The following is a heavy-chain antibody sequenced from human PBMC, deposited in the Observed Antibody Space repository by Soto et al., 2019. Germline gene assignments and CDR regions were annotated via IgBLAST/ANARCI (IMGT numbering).Heavy chain of an antibody. J-gene: IGHJ5*02. V-gene: IGHV3-33*01. D-gene: IGHD6-19*01. CDR1: GFTFSSYG. CDR2: IWYDGSNK. Sequence: GGSLRLSCAASGFTFSSYGMHWVRQAPGKGLEWVAVIWYDGSNKYYADSVKGRFTISRDNSKNTLYLQMNSLRAEDTAVYYCARDQPLFPVAGTQDNWFDPWGQGTLVTVSS. CDR3: ARDQPLFPVAGTQDNWFDP.